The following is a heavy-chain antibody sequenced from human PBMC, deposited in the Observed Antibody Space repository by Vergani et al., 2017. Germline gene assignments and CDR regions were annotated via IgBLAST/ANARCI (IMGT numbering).Heavy chain of an antibody. J-gene: IGHJ4*02. V-gene: IGHV3-11*05. CDR2: ISSSSSYT. CDR3: ARVGWGAAAGTIDY. D-gene: IGHD6-13*01. CDR1: GFTFSDYY. Sequence: QVQLVESGGGLVKPGGSLRLSCAASGFTFSDYYMSWIRQAPGEGLEWVSYISSSSSYTNYAHSVKGRFTISRDNAKNSLYLQMNSLRAEGTAVYYCARVGWGAAAGTIDYWGQGTLVTVSS.